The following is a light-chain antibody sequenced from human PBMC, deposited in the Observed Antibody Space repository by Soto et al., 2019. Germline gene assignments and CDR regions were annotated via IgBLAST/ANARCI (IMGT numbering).Light chain of an antibody. CDR3: QQYGSYSYT. Sequence: DIQMTQSPSTLSASVGDRVTITCRASQSISSWLAWFQQKPGKAPKLLIYKASILESGVPSRFSGSGSGTEFTLTIDSLQPDDFATYYCQQYGSYSYTFGQGTKVDI. CDR1: QSISSW. J-gene: IGKJ2*01. V-gene: IGKV1-5*03. CDR2: KAS.